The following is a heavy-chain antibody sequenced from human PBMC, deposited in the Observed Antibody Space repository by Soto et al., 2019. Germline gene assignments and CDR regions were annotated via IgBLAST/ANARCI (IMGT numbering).Heavy chain of an antibody. CDR3: ASQGVDLWRVGHYYVLGV. D-gene: IGHD3-3*01. CDR2: MNPNSGNT. CDR1: GYTFTNYD. J-gene: IGHJ6*02. Sequence: QVQLVQSGAEVKKPGASVKVSCKASGYTFTNYDVNWVRQAAGQGLEWMGWMNPNSGNTDYAQKFRDRVAMTRNTSIDTAYMELSSLTSEDTAEYYCASQGVDLWRVGHYYVLGVWGQGTAVTVAS. V-gene: IGHV1-8*01.